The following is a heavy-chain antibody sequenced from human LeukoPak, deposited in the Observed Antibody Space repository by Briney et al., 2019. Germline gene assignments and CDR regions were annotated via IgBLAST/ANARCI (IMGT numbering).Heavy chain of an antibody. V-gene: IGHV4-61*01. D-gene: IGHD5-12*01. Sequence: SETLSLTCTVSGVSVSSSSYYWSWIRQPPGKGLEWIGYIYYSGSTNYSPSLKSRVTISLDTTKNQFSLRLSSVTAADTAVYYCARLDGAYDSLYFDYWGQGSLVTGSS. J-gene: IGHJ4*02. CDR1: GVSVSSSSYY. CDR2: IYYSGST. CDR3: ARLDGAYDSLYFDY.